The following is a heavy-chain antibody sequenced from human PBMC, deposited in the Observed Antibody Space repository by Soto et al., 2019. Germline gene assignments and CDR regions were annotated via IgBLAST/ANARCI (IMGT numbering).Heavy chain of an antibody. D-gene: IGHD3-22*01. CDR2: IYYSGST. J-gene: IGHJ4*02. CDR1: GGFISSSTYY. Sequence: SETLSLTCTVSGGFISSSTYYWGWIRQPPGKGLEWIGSIYYSGSTYYNPSLKSRATLSVDTSKNQFSLRLTSVTVADTAVYYCATSHDHFDSSGYFQRSFDNWGQGTLVTVSS. CDR3: ATSHDHFDSSGYFQRSFDN. V-gene: IGHV4-39*01.